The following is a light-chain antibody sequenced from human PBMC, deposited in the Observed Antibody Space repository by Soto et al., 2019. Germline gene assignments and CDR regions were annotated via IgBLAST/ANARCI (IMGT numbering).Light chain of an antibody. J-gene: IGKJ5*01. CDR2: DVS. Sequence: FQMTQSRPSLSLSVGDGVTITCQASQDISNYLHWFQQKPGKAPQLLIFDVSNLQTGVPSRFSGGGSGTDFALTISSLEPEDIATYYCQQYGSLPLTFGQGTRLEIK. CDR1: QDISNY. CDR3: QQYGSLPLT. V-gene: IGKV1-33*01.